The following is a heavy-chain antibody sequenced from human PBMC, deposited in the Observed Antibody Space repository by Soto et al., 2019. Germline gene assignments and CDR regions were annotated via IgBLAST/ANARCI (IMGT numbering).Heavy chain of an antibody. J-gene: IGHJ5*02. V-gene: IGHV1-69*12. CDR2: IIPIFGTA. CDR1: GGTFSSYA. Sequence: QVQLVQSGAEVKKPGSSVKVSCKASGGTFSSYAISWVRQAPGQGLEWMGGIIPIFGTANYAQKFQGRVTITADESTSTAYMELSSLRSEDTAVYYCARYGGYSSSWSWGWFDPWGQGTLVTVSS. D-gene: IGHD6-13*01. CDR3: ARYGGYSSSWSWGWFDP.